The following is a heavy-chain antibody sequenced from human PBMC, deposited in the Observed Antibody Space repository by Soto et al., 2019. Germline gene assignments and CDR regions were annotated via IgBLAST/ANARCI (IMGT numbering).Heavy chain of an antibody. D-gene: IGHD3-16*01. CDR1: GFTFSNAW. J-gene: IGHJ4*02. V-gene: IGHV3-15*07. Sequence: EVQLVESGGGLVKPGGSLRLSCAASGFTFSNAWMNWVRQAPGKGLEWVGRIKSKAEGATTDYAAPVKGRFTISRDDSKNTLFLQIDGLKTEDPAVYYCTPGLDYWGQGTLVTVSS. CDR3: TPGLDY. CDR2: IKSKAEGATT.